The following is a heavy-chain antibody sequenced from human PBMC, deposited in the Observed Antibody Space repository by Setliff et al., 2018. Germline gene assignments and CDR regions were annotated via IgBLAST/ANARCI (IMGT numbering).Heavy chain of an antibody. V-gene: IGHV1-3*01. CDR3: ARDKRWLMGYYYYYYMDV. D-gene: IGHD5-18*01. CDR2: INAGNGNT. Sequence: ASVKVSCKASGYTFSTYAMNWVRQAPGQRLEWMGWINAGNGNTKYSQKFQGRVTITRDTSASTAYMELSSLRSEDTAVYYCARDKRWLMGYYYYYYMDVWGKGTTVTVAS. J-gene: IGHJ6*03. CDR1: GYTFSTYA.